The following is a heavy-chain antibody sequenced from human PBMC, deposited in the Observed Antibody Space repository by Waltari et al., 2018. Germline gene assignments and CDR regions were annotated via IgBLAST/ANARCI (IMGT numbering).Heavy chain of an antibody. Sequence: QVQLVQSGAEVKKPGASVKVSCKASGYTFTSYGISWVRQAPGQGLEWMGWNSAYNGNTNYAQKLQGRGTKTTDTATSTAYMELRSLRSDDTAVYYGARDAFGGGDAFDIWGQGTMVTVSS. D-gene: IGHD3-10*01. V-gene: IGHV1-18*01. CDR1: GYTFTSYG. CDR2: NSAYNGNT. J-gene: IGHJ3*02. CDR3: ARDAFGGGDAFDI.